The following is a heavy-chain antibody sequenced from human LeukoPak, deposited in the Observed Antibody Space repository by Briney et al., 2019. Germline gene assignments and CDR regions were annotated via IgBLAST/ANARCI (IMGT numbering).Heavy chain of an antibody. CDR2: INPSGGST. D-gene: IGHD3-10*01. CDR1: GYTFTSYY. CDR3: AREARGSGSY. Sequence: ASVKVSCKASGYTFTSYYMHWVRQAPGQGLEWMGIINPSGGSTSYAQKFQGRGTITRETSTSTVYMELSSLRSEDTAVYYCAREARGSGSYWGQGPLVTVSS. J-gene: IGHJ4*02. V-gene: IGHV1-46*01.